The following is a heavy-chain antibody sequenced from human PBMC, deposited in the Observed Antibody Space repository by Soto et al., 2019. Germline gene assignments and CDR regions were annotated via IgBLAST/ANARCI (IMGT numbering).Heavy chain of an antibody. J-gene: IGHJ4*02. Sequence: QVQLVQSGAEVKKPGASVKVSCKASGYTLSSYGISWVRQAPGQGLEWMGWTSGYNGDTHYAQKFQGRVTMTTDTSTSTVYMELRSLRPDDTAVYYCARYWDGTVTRDDDRFDYWGQGTLVTVSS. CDR2: TSGYNGDT. D-gene: IGHD4-17*01. CDR1: GYTLSSYG. CDR3: ARYWDGTVTRDDDRFDY. V-gene: IGHV1-18*01.